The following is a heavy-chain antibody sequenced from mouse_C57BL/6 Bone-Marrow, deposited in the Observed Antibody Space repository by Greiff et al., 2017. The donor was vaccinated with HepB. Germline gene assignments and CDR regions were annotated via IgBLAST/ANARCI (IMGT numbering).Heavy chain of an antibody. CDR1: GFTFSDYG. Sequence: EVKLMDSGGGLVKPGGSLKLSCAASGFTFSDYGMHWVRQAPEKGLEWVAYISSGSSTIYYADTVKGRFTISRDNAKNTLFLQMTSLRSEDTAMYYCARSYDGYYGFAYWGQGTLVTVSA. V-gene: IGHV5-17*01. CDR2: ISSGSSTI. D-gene: IGHD2-3*01. J-gene: IGHJ3*01. CDR3: ARSYDGYYGFAY.